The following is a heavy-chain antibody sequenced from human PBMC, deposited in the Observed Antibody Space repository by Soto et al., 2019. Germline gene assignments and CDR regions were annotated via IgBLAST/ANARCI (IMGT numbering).Heavy chain of an antibody. V-gene: IGHV4-30-2*01. CDR1: GGSISSGGYS. CDR3: ARGWYSGYDYYFDY. CDR2: IYHSGST. Sequence: LSLTCAVSGGSISSGGYSWSWIRQPPGKGLEWIGYIYHSGSTYYNPSLKSRVTISVDRSKNQFSLKLSSVTAADTAVYYCARGWYSGYDYYFDYWGQGTLVTVS. D-gene: IGHD5-12*01. J-gene: IGHJ4*02.